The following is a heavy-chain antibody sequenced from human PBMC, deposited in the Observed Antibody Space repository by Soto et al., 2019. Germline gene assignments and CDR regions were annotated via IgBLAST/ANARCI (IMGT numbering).Heavy chain of an antibody. Sequence: GGSLRLSCAASGFICSSYDMSWVRQAPGKGLEWVSTILVGGSTHYEDSVRGRFTISRDRSKNTLYLQMNSLTAGDTAVYYCAKATATGGGAFDICGQGTMVTVSS. D-gene: IGHD2-8*02. CDR1: GFICSSYD. J-gene: IGHJ3*02. CDR2: ILVGGST. V-gene: IGHV3-23*01. CDR3: AKATATGGGAFDI.